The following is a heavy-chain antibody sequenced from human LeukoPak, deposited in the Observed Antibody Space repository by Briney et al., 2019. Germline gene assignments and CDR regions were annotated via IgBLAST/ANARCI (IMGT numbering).Heavy chain of an antibody. CDR1: GFTFSSYC. V-gene: IGHV3-30*02. D-gene: IGHD4-17*01. CDR3: ANTDDYGDYDPPSGFDY. J-gene: IGHJ4*02. Sequence: GGTLRLSCAASGFTFSSYCMHWVRQAPGKGLEWVAFIRYDGSNKYYADSVKRRFTISRDNSKNTLYLQMNSLRAEDTAVYYCANTDDYGDYDPPSGFDYWDQGTLVPVTS. CDR2: IRYDGSNK.